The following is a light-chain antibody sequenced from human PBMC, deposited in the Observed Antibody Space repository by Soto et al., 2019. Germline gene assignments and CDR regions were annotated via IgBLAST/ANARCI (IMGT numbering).Light chain of an antibody. J-gene: IGLJ2*01. CDR3: SSYTSSSTLV. V-gene: IGLV2-14*01. Sequence: QSALTQPASVSGSPGQSITISCTGTSSDVGGYNYVSWYQQHPGKAPKLMIYEVSNRPSGVSNRFSGSKSGNPASLTISGLQAEDAADYYCSSYTSSSTLVFGGGTKVTVL. CDR2: EVS. CDR1: SSDVGGYNY.